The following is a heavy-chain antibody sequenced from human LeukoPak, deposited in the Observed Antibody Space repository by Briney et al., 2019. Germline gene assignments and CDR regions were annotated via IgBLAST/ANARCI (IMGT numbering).Heavy chain of an antibody. CDR2: ISGSGGST. J-gene: IGHJ3*02. CDR3: AIRTRMSSASYYDAFDI. CDR1: GFTFSSYA. Sequence: QAGGSLRLSCAASGFTFSSYAMSWVRQAPGKGLEWVSAISGSGGSTYYADSVKGRFTISRDNSKNTLYLQMNSLRAEDTAVYYCAIRTRMSSASYYDAFDIWGQGTMVTVSS. D-gene: IGHD1-26*01. V-gene: IGHV3-23*01.